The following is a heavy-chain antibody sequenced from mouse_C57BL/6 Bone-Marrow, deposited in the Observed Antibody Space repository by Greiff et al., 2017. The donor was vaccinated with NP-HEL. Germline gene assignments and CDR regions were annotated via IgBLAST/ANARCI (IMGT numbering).Heavy chain of an antibody. CDR3: ARWAYGSSYGAYAMDY. CDR1: GYTFTSYW. Sequence: VQLQQSGAELAKPGASVKLSCKASGYTFTSYWMHWVKQRPGQGLEWIGYINPSSGYTKYNQKFKDKATLTADKSSSTAYMQLSSLTYEDSAVYYCARWAYGSSYGAYAMDYWGQGTSVTVSS. V-gene: IGHV1-7*01. D-gene: IGHD1-1*01. J-gene: IGHJ4*01. CDR2: INPSSGYT.